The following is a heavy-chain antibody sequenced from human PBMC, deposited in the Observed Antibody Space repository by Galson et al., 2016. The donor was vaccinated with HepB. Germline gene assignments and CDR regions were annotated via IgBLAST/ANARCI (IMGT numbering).Heavy chain of an antibody. J-gene: IGHJ4*02. CDR1: GFTFRSYD. Sequence: SLRLSCAASGFTFRSYDMSWVRQAPGKGLEWVSGISDSSDTTYYADSVKGRFTVSRDNSKNTLYLHMNGLRVEDTAFYYCVGRRGYWGRGTLVTVSS. CDR2: ISDSSDTT. CDR3: VGRRGY. V-gene: IGHV3-23*01.